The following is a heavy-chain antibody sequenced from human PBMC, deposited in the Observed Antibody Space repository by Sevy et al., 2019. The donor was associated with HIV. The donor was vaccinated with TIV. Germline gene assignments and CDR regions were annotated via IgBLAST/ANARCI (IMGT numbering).Heavy chain of an antibody. V-gene: IGHV4-38-2*02. Sequence: SETLSLTCAVSGYSISSGYYWGWIRQPPGKGLEWIGSICHSGSTYYNPSLKSRVTISVDTSKNQFSLKLSSETAADTAVYYCAREALGEYCSGGSCPVYYYYGMDVWGQGTTVTVSS. CDR3: AREALGEYCSGGSCPVYYYYGMDV. D-gene: IGHD2-15*01. CDR1: GYSISSGYY. J-gene: IGHJ6*02. CDR2: ICHSGST.